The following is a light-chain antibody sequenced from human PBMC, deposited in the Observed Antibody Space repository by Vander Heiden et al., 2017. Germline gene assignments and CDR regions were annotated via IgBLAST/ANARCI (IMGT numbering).Light chain of an antibody. CDR3: QQSYRTAWN. Sequence: DIQMTQSPSSLSASVGDRVTITCRASQSISSYLNWYQQKPGKAPKLLIYAASSLQSGVPARVSGSGSGTEFTLTIRSLPPERFSTYYCQQSYRTAWNFGQGSKGGIK. CDR2: AAS. J-gene: IGKJ1*01. CDR1: QSISSY. V-gene: IGKV1-39*01.